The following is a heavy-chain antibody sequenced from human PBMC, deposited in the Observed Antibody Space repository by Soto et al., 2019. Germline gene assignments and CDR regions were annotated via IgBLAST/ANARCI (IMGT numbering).Heavy chain of an antibody. J-gene: IGHJ5*02. D-gene: IGHD6-19*01. CDR1: GGSFSGYY. V-gene: IGHV4-34*01. CDR2: INHSGST. CDR3: ARGAGIAVAGTGHWFDP. Sequence: SETLSLTCAAYGGSFSGYYWSWIRQPPGKGLEWIGEINHSGSTNQNPSLKSRVTISVDTSKKQFSLKLSSVTAADTAVYYCARGAGIAVAGTGHWFDPWGQGTLVTVSS.